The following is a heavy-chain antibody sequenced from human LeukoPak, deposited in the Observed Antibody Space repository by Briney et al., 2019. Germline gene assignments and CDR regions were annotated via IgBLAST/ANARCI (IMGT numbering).Heavy chain of an antibody. Sequence: PSETLSLTCSVSGASISGGTYYWGWIRQPPGKGLEWIGSIYYTGSTYDNPSLKSRVTISVDTSKNQFSLKLSSVTAADTAVYYCARRGGSGRAFDYWGQGTMVTVSS. CDR1: GASISGGTYY. CDR3: ARRGGSGRAFDY. J-gene: IGHJ4*02. D-gene: IGHD1-26*01. V-gene: IGHV4-39*01. CDR2: IYYTGST.